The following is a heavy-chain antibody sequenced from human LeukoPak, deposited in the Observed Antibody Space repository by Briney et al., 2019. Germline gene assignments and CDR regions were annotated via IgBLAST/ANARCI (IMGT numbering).Heavy chain of an antibody. J-gene: IGHJ6*03. Sequence: SQTLSLTCAISGDSVSSNSAAWNWIRQSPSRGLEWLGRTYYRSKLYNDYAVSVKSRITINPDTSKNQFSLQLNSVTPEDTAVYYCARAYRVVVVADPYYYYMDVWGKGTTVTVSS. V-gene: IGHV6-1*01. CDR3: ARAYRVVVVADPYYYYMDV. CDR1: GDSVSSNSAA. D-gene: IGHD2-15*01. CDR2: TYYRSKLYN.